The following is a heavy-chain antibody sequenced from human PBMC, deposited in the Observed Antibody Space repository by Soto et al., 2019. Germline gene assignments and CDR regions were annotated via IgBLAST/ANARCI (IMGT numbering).Heavy chain of an antibody. CDR1: GGSISRYY. D-gene: IGHD2-8*01. CDR2: AYYSGDT. J-gene: IGHJ5*02. Sequence: QVQLQESGPGVVKASETLSLTCSVSGGSISRYYWSWIRQPPGKGLEWIGYAYYSGDTGYNPSLQSRVTMAVDTSKHQVYLKLTSVTAADTAVYYCARDRSTYGGGGTGEVKENWFDPGGQGALVTVSS. CDR3: ARDRSTYGGGGTGEVKENWFDP. V-gene: IGHV4-59*01.